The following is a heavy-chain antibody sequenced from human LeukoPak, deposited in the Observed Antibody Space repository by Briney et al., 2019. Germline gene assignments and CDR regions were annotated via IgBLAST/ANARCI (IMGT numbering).Heavy chain of an antibody. CDR1: GFTFSNAW. CDR3: ARDWDCGSSTCYGALGY. V-gene: IGHV3-7*01. CDR2: IKQDGSEK. D-gene: IGHD2-2*01. Sequence: GGSLRLSCAASGFTFSNAWMTWVRQAPGKGLEWVANIKQDGSEKYFVDSVKGRFTISRDNAKNSVYLQMNSLRAEDTAVYYCARDWDCGSSTCYGALGYWGQGTLVTVSS. J-gene: IGHJ4*02.